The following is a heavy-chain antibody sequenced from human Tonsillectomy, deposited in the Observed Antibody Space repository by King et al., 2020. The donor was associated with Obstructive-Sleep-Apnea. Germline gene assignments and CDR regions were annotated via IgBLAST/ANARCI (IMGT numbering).Heavy chain of an antibody. J-gene: IGHJ3*01. D-gene: IGHD1-1*01. V-gene: IGHV3-30-3*01. Sequence: VQLVESGGGVVQPGRSLRLSCAASGFSFSSYAMHWVRQAPGKGLEWVAIISYDPSNKDYADSVKGRFTISRDNSKSTLYLQMNSLRAEDTAVYYCARASGNNWDDAFDVWGHGTMVTVSS. CDR2: ISYDPSNK. CDR3: ARASGNNWDDAFDV. CDR1: GFSFSSYA.